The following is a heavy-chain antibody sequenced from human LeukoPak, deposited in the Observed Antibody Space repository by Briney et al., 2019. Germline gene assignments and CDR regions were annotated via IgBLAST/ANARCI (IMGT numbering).Heavy chain of an antibody. Sequence: SETLSLTYTVSGGSISSYFWSWIRQPPGKGLEWIGYIYYSGRTNYNPSHKSRVTVSAATSKNQFSLKLSSVTAADTAVYYCARWGRGYSYGLFDYWGQGTLVTVSS. CDR1: GGSISSYF. CDR2: IYYSGRT. D-gene: IGHD5-18*01. J-gene: IGHJ4*02. V-gene: IGHV4-59*01. CDR3: ARWGRGYSYGLFDY.